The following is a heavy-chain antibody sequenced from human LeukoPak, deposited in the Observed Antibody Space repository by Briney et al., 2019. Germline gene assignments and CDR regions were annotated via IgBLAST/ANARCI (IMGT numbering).Heavy chain of an antibody. Sequence: PSQTLSLTCTVSGGSISSGGYYWSWIRQHPGKGLEWIGYIYYSGSTYYNPSLKSRVTISVDTSKNQFSLKLSSVTAADTAVYYCARDGPYYGSGSANWFDPWGQGTLVTVSS. CDR1: GGSISSGGYY. D-gene: IGHD3-10*01. J-gene: IGHJ5*02. CDR3: ARDGPYYGSGSANWFDP. CDR2: IYYSGST. V-gene: IGHV4-31*03.